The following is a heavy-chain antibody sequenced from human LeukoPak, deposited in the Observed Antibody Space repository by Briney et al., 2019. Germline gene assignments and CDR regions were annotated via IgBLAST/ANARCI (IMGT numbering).Heavy chain of an antibody. CDR1: GGSISSGGYY. J-gene: IGHJ3*02. D-gene: IGHD6-13*01. CDR3: ARPAAGDDAFDI. CDR2: IYYSGST. Sequence: SETLSLTCTVSGGSISSGGYYWSWIRQHPGKGLEWIGYIYYSGSTYYNPSLKSRVTISVDTSKNQFSLKLSSVTAADTAVYYCARPAAGDDAFDIWGQGTMVTVSS. V-gene: IGHV4-31*03.